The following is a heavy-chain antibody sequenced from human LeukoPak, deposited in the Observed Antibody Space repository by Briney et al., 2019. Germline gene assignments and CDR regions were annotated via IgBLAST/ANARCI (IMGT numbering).Heavy chain of an antibody. Sequence: TSETLSLTCTVSGVSISSYYWSWIRQPPGKGLEWIGYIYYSGSTNYNPSLKSRVTISVDTSKNQFSLKLSSVTAADTAVYYCARSSSWYHYFDNWGQGTLVAVSS. V-gene: IGHV4-59*08. CDR3: ARSSSWYHYFDN. D-gene: IGHD6-13*01. CDR2: IYYSGST. CDR1: GVSISSYY. J-gene: IGHJ4*02.